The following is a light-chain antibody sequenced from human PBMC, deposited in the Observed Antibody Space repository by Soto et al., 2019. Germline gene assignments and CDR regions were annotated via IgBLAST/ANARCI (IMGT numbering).Light chain of an antibody. V-gene: IGKV3-15*01. Sequence: EVVMTQSPATLSVSKGERATLSCRASQSVSSNLAWYQRTPGQAPRLLIYGASTRATGIPDRFSGSGSGTEFTLTISSLQSEDFAAYFCQQYDNWPLTFGGGTKVDNK. CDR1: QSVSSN. J-gene: IGKJ4*01. CDR2: GAS. CDR3: QQYDNWPLT.